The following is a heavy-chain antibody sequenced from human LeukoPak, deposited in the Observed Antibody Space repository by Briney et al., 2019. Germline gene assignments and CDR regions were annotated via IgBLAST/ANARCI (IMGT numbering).Heavy chain of an antibody. CDR2: ISGSGGST. Sequence: PGGSLRLSCAASGFTFSSYAMSWVRQAPGKGLEWVSAISGSGGSTYYADSVKGRFTISRDNSKNTLYLQMNSLRAEDTAVYYCARDLNYYDSSGYYGIYYYYYGMDVWGQGTTVTVS. V-gene: IGHV3-23*01. J-gene: IGHJ6*02. CDR1: GFTFSSYA. D-gene: IGHD3-22*01. CDR3: ARDLNYYDSSGYYGIYYYYYGMDV.